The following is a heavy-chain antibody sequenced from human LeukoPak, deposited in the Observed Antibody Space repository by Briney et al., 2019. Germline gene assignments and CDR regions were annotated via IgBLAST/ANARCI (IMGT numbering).Heavy chain of an antibody. J-gene: IGHJ5*02. V-gene: IGHV3-23*01. CDR2: ISGSGGST. CDR3: AKDGGATIWSSGEDWFDP. CDR1: GFSFSNYA. D-gene: IGHD1-26*01. Sequence: VHPGGSLRLSCVPSGFSFSNYAMSWVRQAPGKGLEWVSSISGSGGSTHYADSVKGRFTISRDNSKNTLYLQMNSLRAEDTAVYYCAKDGGATIWSSGEDWFDPWGQGTLVTVSS.